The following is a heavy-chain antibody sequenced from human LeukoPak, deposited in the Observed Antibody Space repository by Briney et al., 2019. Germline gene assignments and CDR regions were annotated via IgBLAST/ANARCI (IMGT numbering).Heavy chain of an antibody. CDR3: ARVYSTSWFWYFDL. D-gene: IGHD6-13*01. V-gene: IGHV4-59*01. CDR2: IYYTGST. J-gene: IGHJ2*01. Sequence: SETLSLTCTVSGGSISSYYWSWIWQPPGKGLEWIGHIYYTGSTNYNPSLKSRVTISLDGPKNQFSLNLRSVTAADTAMYYCARVYSTSWFWYFDLWGRGTLLTVSS. CDR1: GGSISSYY.